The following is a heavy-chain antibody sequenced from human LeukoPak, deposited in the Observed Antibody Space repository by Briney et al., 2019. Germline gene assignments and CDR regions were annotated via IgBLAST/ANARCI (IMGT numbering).Heavy chain of an antibody. J-gene: IGHJ3*02. Sequence: SETLSLTCTVSGGSISSYYWSWIRQPPGKGLEWIGYIYYSGSTNYNPSLKSRVTISVDTSKNQFSLKLSSVTAADTAVYYCARQLSGHGAFDIWGQGTMVTVSS. D-gene: IGHD5-12*01. CDR2: IYYSGST. CDR1: GGSISSYY. V-gene: IGHV4-59*08. CDR3: ARQLSGHGAFDI.